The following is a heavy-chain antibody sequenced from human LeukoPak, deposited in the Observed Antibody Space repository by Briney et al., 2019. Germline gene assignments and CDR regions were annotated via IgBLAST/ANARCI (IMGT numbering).Heavy chain of an antibody. D-gene: IGHD5-24*01. Sequence: GGSLRLSCAASGFTFSSYWMHWVRQAPGKGLEWVSSISSSSSYIYYANSVKGRFTISRDNAKNSLYLQMNSLRAEDTAVYYCASARDGYNPIDYWGQGTLVTVSS. CDR2: ISSSSSYI. CDR3: ASARDGYNPIDY. V-gene: IGHV3-21*01. CDR1: GFTFSSYW. J-gene: IGHJ4*02.